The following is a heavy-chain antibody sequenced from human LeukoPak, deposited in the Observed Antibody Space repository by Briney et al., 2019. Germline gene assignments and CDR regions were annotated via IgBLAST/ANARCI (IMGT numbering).Heavy chain of an antibody. V-gene: IGHV3-7*01. J-gene: IGHJ6*02. CDR2: INPDGNKK. CDR3: ARALWSGPVYYGMDV. CDR1: GLTFSSSW. D-gene: IGHD3-10*01. Sequence: GGSLRLSCAVSGLTFSSSWMDWVRQAPGKGLEWVASINPDGNKKYSADSVKGRFTISRDNAENSLYLQMNSLRAEDTAVYYCARALWSGPVYYGMDVWGQGTTVTVSS.